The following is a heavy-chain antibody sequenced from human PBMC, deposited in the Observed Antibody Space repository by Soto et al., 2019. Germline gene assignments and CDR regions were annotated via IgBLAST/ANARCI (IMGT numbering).Heavy chain of an antibody. CDR2: ISSSSSTI. Sequence: EVQLVESGGGLVQPGGSLRLSCAASGFTFSSYSMNWVRQAPGKGLEWVSYISSSSSTIYYADSVKGRFTISRDNPKNSLYLQMNRLRDEDTAVTFSARDGGRYCSGGSCYADAFEIGGRVTMVTVSS. CDR3: ARDGGRYCSGGSCYADAFEI. V-gene: IGHV3-48*02. CDR1: GFTFSSYS. D-gene: IGHD2-15*01. J-gene: IGHJ3*02.